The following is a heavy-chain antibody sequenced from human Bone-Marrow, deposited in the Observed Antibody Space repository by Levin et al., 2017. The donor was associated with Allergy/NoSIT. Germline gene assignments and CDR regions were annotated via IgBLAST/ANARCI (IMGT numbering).Heavy chain of an antibody. J-gene: IGHJ4*02. V-gene: IGHV6-1*01. CDR2: TYYRSRWSY. CDR3: VRETRYSGYDRTIDF. CDR1: GDRVSNNNAC. Sequence: PSQTLSLTCAISGDRVSNNNACWSWIRQSPSRGLEWLGRTYYRSRWSYDYAVSVRGRMTINPDTSKNQFSLQLDSVTPEDTAVYYCVRETRYSGYDRTIDFWDQGTLVTVSS. D-gene: IGHD5-12*01.